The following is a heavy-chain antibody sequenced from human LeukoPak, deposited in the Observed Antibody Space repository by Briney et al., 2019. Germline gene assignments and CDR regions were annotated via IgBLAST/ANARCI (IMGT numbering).Heavy chain of an antibody. CDR2: ISYDGSNK. Sequence: GGSLRLSCAASGFTFSSYAMSWVRQAPGKGLEWVAVISYDGSNKYYADSVKGRFTISRDNSKNTLYLQMNSLRAEDTAVYYCAKPAGTYFDYWGQETLVTVSS. CDR1: GFTFSSYA. CDR3: AKPAGTYFDY. J-gene: IGHJ4*02. D-gene: IGHD6-13*01. V-gene: IGHV3-30*18.